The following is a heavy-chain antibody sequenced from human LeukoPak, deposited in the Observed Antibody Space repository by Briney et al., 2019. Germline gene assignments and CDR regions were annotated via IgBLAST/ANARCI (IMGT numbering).Heavy chain of an antibody. CDR1: GFTFSSYA. V-gene: IGHV3-23*01. CDR3: AKGTSWINPYYYMDV. J-gene: IGHJ6*03. CDR2: ISTGGGTT. Sequence: GGSLRLSCVAPGFTFSSYAMNWVRQAPGKGLEWVSTISTGGGTTFYADSVKGRFTISRDKSKNILYLQMNSLRAEDTAVYYCAKGTSWINPYYYMDVWGKGTTVTVSS. D-gene: IGHD2-2*01.